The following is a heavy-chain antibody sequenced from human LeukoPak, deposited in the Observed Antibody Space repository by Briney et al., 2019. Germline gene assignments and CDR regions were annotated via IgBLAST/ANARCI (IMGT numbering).Heavy chain of an antibody. Sequence: AGGSLRLSCAASGFAFSRSWMTWIRQAPGKGLEFVANIKEDGGRENFASSVKGRFTISRDNAKDSLYLQMNNLRVEDTAVYYCARDGGYSAFDYWGQGALVTDSS. V-gene: IGHV3-7*01. D-gene: IGHD1-26*01. CDR3: ARDGGYSAFDY. CDR2: IKEDGGRE. CDR1: GFAFSRSW. J-gene: IGHJ4*02.